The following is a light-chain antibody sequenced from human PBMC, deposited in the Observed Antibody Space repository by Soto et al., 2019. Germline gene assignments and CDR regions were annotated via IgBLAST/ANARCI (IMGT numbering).Light chain of an antibody. Sequence: QSALTQPASVSGSPGQSIAISCTGTSSDIGAYNFVSWFQQHPGKAPKVIIYDVSNRPSGVSNRFSGSKSGNTASLTISGLQAEDEADYYCTSHTISSTVVEFGGGTKLTVL. J-gene: IGLJ2*01. CDR3: TSHTISSTVVE. V-gene: IGLV2-14*01. CDR2: DVS. CDR1: SSDIGAYNF.